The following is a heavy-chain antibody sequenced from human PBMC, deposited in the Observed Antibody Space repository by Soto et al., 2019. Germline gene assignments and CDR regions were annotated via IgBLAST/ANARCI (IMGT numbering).Heavy chain of an antibody. CDR2: ISSTTNYI. J-gene: IGHJ4*02. CDR3: ARESEDLTSNFDY. CDR1: GFTFTRYS. Sequence: PVGSLRLSCAASGFTFTRYSMNWVRQAPGKGLEWVSSISSTTNYIYYGDSMKGRSTISRDNAKNSLYLEMNSLRAEDTAVYYCARESEDLTSNFDYWGQGTLVTVSS. V-gene: IGHV3-21*06.